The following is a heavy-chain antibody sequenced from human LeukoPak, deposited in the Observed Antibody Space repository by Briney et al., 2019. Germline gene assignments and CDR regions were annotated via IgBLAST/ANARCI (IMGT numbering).Heavy chain of an antibody. J-gene: IGHJ4*02. CDR3: ARVRPGPYYFDY. Sequence: WASVKVSCKASGYTFTSYYMHWVRQAPGQGLEWMGIINPSGGSTSYAQKFQGRVTMTWDTSTSTVYMELSSLRSEDTAVYYCARVRPGPYYFDYWGQGTLVTVSS. CDR1: GYTFTSYY. CDR2: INPSGGST. D-gene: IGHD7-27*01. V-gene: IGHV1-46*01.